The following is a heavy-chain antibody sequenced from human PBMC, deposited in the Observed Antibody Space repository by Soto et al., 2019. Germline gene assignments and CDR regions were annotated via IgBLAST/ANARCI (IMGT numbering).Heavy chain of an antibody. J-gene: IGHJ6*03. D-gene: IGHD3-9*01. CDR1: GFTFSSYA. Sequence: PGGSLRLSCAASGFTFSSYAMSWVRQAPGKGLEWVSAISGSGGSTYYADSVKGRFIISRDNSKNTLYLQMNSLRAEDTAVYYCANAAALLGRYFDWLSPGGYYYMDVWGKGTTVTVSS. V-gene: IGHV3-23*01. CDR2: ISGSGGST. CDR3: ANAAALLGRYFDWLSPGGYYYMDV.